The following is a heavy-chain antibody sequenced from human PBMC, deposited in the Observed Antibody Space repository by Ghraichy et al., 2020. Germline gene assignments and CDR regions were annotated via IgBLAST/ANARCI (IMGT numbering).Heavy chain of an antibody. Sequence: SETLSLTCTVSGDSINTRNYYWGWLRQPPGKGLEWIGSIYYSGSTHLNPSLRSRVTISLDTSKNQFSLKLDSVTAADTAVYYCARQFLRPAFDYWGQGAMVSVSS. CDR2: IYYSGST. CDR1: GDSINTRNYY. J-gene: IGHJ4*02. D-gene: IGHD5-12*01. CDR3: ARQFLRPAFDY. V-gene: IGHV4-39*01.